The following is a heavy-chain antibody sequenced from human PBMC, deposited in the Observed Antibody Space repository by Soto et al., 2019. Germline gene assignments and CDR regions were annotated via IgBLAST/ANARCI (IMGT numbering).Heavy chain of an antibody. D-gene: IGHD3-22*01. V-gene: IGHV1-69*13. Sequence: ASVKVSCKASGGTFSSYAISWVRQAPGQGLEWMGGIIPIFGTANYAQKFQGRVTITADESTSTAYMELSSLRSEDAAVYYCKGEDDSSGYYYSRDAFDIWGQGTMVTVSS. CDR1: GGTFSSYA. CDR3: KGEDDSSGYYYSRDAFDI. J-gene: IGHJ3*02. CDR2: IIPIFGTA.